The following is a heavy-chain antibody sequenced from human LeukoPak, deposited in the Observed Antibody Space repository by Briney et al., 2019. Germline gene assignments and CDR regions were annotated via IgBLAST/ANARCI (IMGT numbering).Heavy chain of an antibody. CDR1: VFIFSSDS. CDR2: ISSSGSTI. D-gene: IGHD1-20*01. Sequence: GGSLRLSCAASVFIFSSDSMNSVRQAPGKGLEWVSDISSSGSTIYYADSVKGRFTTSRDNAQNSLYLQMTSLSAEDMALYYCAKRSLGSITGTGGAFDIWGQGTIVTVSS. V-gene: IGHV3-48*04. CDR3: AKRSLGSITGTGGAFDI. J-gene: IGHJ3*02.